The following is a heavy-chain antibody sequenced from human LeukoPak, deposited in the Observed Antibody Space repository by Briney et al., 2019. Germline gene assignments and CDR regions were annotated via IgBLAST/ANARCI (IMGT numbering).Heavy chain of an antibody. Sequence: GGSLRLSCAASGFTFSSYAMSWVRQAPGKGLEWVSAISGSGGSTYYADSVKGRFTISRDNSKNTLYLQMNSLRAEDTVVYYCAKGTRRITMIVVVINYYYYGMDVWGQGTTVTVSS. D-gene: IGHD3-22*01. V-gene: IGHV3-23*01. J-gene: IGHJ6*02. CDR3: AKGTRRITMIVVVINYYYYGMDV. CDR2: ISGSGGST. CDR1: GFTFSSYA.